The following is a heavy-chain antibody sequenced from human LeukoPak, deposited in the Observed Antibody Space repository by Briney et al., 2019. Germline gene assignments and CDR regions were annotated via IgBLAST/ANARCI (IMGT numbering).Heavy chain of an antibody. Sequence: SGGSLRLSCAASGFTFSSYAMSWVRQAPGKGLEWVSTISGSGGSTYYADSVKGRFTISRDNSKNTLFLQMNSLRAEDTAIYYCAVNCGGGSCRDYWGQGTLITVSS. V-gene: IGHV3-23*01. D-gene: IGHD2-15*01. CDR1: GFTFSSYA. CDR3: AVNCGGGSCRDY. CDR2: ISGSGGST. J-gene: IGHJ4*02.